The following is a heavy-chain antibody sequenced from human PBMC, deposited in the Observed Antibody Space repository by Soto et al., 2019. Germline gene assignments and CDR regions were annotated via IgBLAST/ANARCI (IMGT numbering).Heavy chain of an antibody. CDR1: GGSFSGYY. V-gene: IGHV4-34*01. Sequence: QVQLQQWGAGLLKPSETLSLTCAVYGGSFSGYYWSGIRQPPGKGLEWIGEINHSGSTNYNPSLKSRVTISVVTSKNQFSLKLSSVTAADTAVYYCARGGNYCSSTSCPNWFDPWGQGTLVTVSS. CDR3: ARGGNYCSSTSCPNWFDP. J-gene: IGHJ5*02. D-gene: IGHD2-2*01. CDR2: INHSGST.